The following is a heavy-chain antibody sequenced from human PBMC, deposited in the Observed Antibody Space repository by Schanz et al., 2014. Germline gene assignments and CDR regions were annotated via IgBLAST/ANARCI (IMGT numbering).Heavy chain of an antibody. V-gene: IGHV1-46*03. D-gene: IGHD3-16*01. Sequence: QEQLVQSGAVVKKPGDSVTVSCKVSGFIFTGYFIHWVRQAPGQGLEWMGMIDPRGASTTYAQKFQGRLSLTGDMSTSTLYLELRSLTSEDTAVYYCARNYEWFESWGQGTLVTVSS. CDR2: IDPRGAST. CDR1: GFIFTGYF. CDR3: ARNYEWFES. J-gene: IGHJ5*01.